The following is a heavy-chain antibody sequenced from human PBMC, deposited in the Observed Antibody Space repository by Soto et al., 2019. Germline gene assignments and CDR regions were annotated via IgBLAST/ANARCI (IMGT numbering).Heavy chain of an antibody. D-gene: IGHD6-6*01. CDR3: ARILYSSSGATRHYGMDV. V-gene: IGHV6-1*01. Sequence: SQTLSLTCAISGDSVSSNSAAWNWIRQSPSRGLEWLGRTYYRSKWYNDYAVSVKSRITINPDTSKNQFSLQLNSVTPEDTAVYYCARILYSSSGATRHYGMDVSGQGTTVTVSS. J-gene: IGHJ6*02. CDR2: TYYRSKWYN. CDR1: GDSVSSNSAA.